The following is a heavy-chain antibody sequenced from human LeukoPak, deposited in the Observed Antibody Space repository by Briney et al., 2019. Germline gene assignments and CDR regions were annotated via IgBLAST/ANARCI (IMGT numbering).Heavy chain of an antibody. CDR2: VNLQGST. J-gene: IGHJ4*02. D-gene: IGHD5-12*01. CDR3: ARSPNSGYDPFDY. V-gene: IGHV4-4*02. Sequence: SGTLSLTCGVSGGSITNTNYWTWVRQPPGKGLEWIGEVNLQGSTNYNPSLMGRVAISVDTSENHISLQLTSVTAADTAVYYCARSPNSGYDPFDYWGQGTLVTVSS. CDR1: GGSITNTNY.